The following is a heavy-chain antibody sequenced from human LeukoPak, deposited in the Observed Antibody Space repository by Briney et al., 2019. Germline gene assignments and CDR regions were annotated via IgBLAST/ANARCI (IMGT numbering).Heavy chain of an antibody. CDR1: GFIFSSYG. CDR2: IRYDGSKK. Sequence: GGSLRLSCAASGFIFSSYGMHWVRQAPGKGLEWVAFIRYDGSKKYYADSVKGRFTISRDNSKNTLYLQMNSLRAEDTAVYYCAKQNYYDSSDYFDYWGQGTPVTVSS. J-gene: IGHJ4*02. CDR3: AKQNYYDSSDYFDY. D-gene: IGHD3-22*01. V-gene: IGHV3-30*02.